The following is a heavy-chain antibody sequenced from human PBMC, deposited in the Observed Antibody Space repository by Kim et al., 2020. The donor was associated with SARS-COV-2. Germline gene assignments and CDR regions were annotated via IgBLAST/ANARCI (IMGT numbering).Heavy chain of an antibody. CDR1: GYTFTSYY. J-gene: IGHJ6*02. Sequence: ASVKVSCKASGYTFTSYYMHWVRQAPGQGLEWMGIINPSGGSTSYAQKFQGRVTMTRDTSTSTVYMELSSLRSEDTAVYYCARDPTITAAGTGDYYYYYVMDVWGRGTTVTVSS. CDR3: ARDPTITAAGTGDYYYYYVMDV. D-gene: IGHD6-13*01. CDR2: INPSGGST. V-gene: IGHV1-46*01.